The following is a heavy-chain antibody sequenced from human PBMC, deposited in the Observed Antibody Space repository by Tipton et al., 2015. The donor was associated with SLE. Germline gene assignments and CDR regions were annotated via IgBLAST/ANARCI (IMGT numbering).Heavy chain of an antibody. Sequence: SLRLSCAASGFTFSFYAITWVRQAPGKGLEWVASISTSRTYIYYADSVKGRFTISRDNAEKSLYLQMNSLRAADTAVYYCARDSDSYAFPFWSPGTLVIVSS. V-gene: IGHV3-21*04. CDR2: ISTSRTYI. CDR1: GFTFSFYA. J-gene: IGHJ4*02. D-gene: IGHD3-3*01. CDR3: ARDSDSYAFPF.